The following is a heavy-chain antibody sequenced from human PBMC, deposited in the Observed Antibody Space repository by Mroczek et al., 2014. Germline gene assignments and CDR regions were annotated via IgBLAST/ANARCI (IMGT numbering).Heavy chain of an antibody. D-gene: IGHD6-6*01. J-gene: IGHJ6*02. CDR1: GFTFSNYG. CDR2: ISYTGNYK. CDR3: AKGHGHTEYSRSAISYFGVDV. Sequence: QVQLQESGGGVVQPGRSLRLSCVVSGFTFSNYGMHWVRQAPGKGLEWVAVISYTGNYKYYADSVKGRFTISRDDSKNTLYLQMNSLRDDDTAVYYCAKGHGHTEYSRSAISYFGVDVWGQGTTVTVSS. V-gene: IGHV3-30*18.